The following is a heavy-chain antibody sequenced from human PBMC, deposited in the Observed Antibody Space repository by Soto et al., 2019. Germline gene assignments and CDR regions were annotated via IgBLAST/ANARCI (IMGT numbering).Heavy chain of an antibody. CDR3: ASSQKGYNWNYFDH. CDR2: VFYTGFT. CDR1: GGSISGSYYY. V-gene: IGHV4-39*01. D-gene: IGHD1-20*01. Sequence: SETVSLTCAVSGGSISGSYYYWGWLRQSPGRGPEWIGSVFYTGFTSYNPSLESRVSVSVDTSKNQFSLKVSAVTAADTAVYYCASSQKGYNWNYFDHWGQGALVTVSS. J-gene: IGHJ4*02.